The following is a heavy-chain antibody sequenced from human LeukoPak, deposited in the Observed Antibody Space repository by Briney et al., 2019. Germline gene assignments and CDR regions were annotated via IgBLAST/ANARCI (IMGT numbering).Heavy chain of an antibody. J-gene: IGHJ6*02. CDR1: GGSISSYY. CDR2: IYYSGSI. D-gene: IGHD2/OR15-2a*01. Sequence: SETLSLTCTVSGGSISSYYWGWIRQPSGKGLEWIGYIYYSGSINYNPSLKSRVTISVDTSKNQFSLILTSVTAADTAVYYCARDTARITPGYGMDVWGQGTTVTVSS. CDR3: ARDTARITPGYGMDV. V-gene: IGHV4-59*01.